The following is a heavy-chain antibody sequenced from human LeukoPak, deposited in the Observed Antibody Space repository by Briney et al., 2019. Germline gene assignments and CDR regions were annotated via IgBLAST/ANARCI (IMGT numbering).Heavy chain of an antibody. V-gene: IGHV4-38-2*02. CDR3: ARHDTGGTDAFDT. Sequence: PSETLSLTCSVSGYSISDGSYWGWIRHPPGKGLEWIGSIFHSGTTYYDPSLKSRVTISVDTSKNQFSLRLDSVTAADTAVYYCARHDTGGTDAFDTWGQGTLVIVSS. CDR1: GYSISDGSY. J-gene: IGHJ3*02. CDR2: IFHSGTT. D-gene: IGHD4-23*01.